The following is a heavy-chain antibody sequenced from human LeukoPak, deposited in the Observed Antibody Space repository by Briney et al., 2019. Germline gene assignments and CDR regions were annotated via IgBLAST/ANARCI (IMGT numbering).Heavy chain of an antibody. D-gene: IGHD3-16*01. Sequence: GSLRLSCAASGFTFSDYYMTWIRQAPGKGLEWIGSIYYSGSTYYNSSLKSRVTISVDTSRNQFSLKLSSVTAADTALYYCARLFRGVGYWGQGTLVTVSS. CDR1: GFTFSDYY. V-gene: IGHV4-39*01. CDR3: ARLFRGVGY. CDR2: IYYSGST. J-gene: IGHJ4*02.